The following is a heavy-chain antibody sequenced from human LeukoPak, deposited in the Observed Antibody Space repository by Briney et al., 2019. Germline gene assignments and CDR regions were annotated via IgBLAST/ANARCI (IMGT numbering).Heavy chain of an antibody. V-gene: IGHV3-33*01. CDR3: AREGPHTAFDI. CDR1: GFTFSSYG. CDR2: IWYDGSKK. Sequence: GGSLRLSCAASGFTFSSYGMHWVRQAPGKGLEWVAVIWYDGSKKYYADSVKGRFTISRDNSKNTLYLQMNSLRAEDTAVYYCAREGPHTAFDIWGQGTMVTVSS. J-gene: IGHJ3*02.